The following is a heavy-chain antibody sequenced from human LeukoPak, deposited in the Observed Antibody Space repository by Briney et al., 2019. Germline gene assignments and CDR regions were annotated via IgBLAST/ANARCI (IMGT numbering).Heavy chain of an antibody. CDR3: ARHEAGDTAMVKLAVSPRGYYYYYGMDV. V-gene: IGHV5-51*01. CDR2: IYPGDSDT. CDR1: GYSFTSYW. D-gene: IGHD5-18*01. Sequence: GESLKISCKGSGYSFTSYWIGWVRQLPGKGLEWMGIIYPGDSDTRYSPSFQGQVTTSADKSISTAYLQWSSLKASDTAMYYCARHEAGDTAMVKLAVSPRGYYYYYGMDVWGQGTTVTVSS. J-gene: IGHJ6*02.